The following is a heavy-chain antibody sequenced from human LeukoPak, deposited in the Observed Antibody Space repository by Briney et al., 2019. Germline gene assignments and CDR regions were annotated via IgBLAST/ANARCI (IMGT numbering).Heavy chain of an antibody. CDR2: ISYDGSNK. CDR3: ARDSGSYFRYYFDY. CDR1: GFTFSSYA. V-gene: IGHV3-30-3*01. D-gene: IGHD1-26*01. J-gene: IGHJ4*02. Sequence: PGGSPRLSCAASGFTFSSYAMHWVRQAPGKGLEWVAVISYDGSNKYYADSVKGRFTISRGNSKNTLYLQMNSLRAEDTAVYYCARDSGSYFRYYFDYWGQGALVTVSS.